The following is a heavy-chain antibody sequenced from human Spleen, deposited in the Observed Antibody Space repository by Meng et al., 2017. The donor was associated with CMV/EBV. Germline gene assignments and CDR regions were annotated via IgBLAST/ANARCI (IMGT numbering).Heavy chain of an antibody. J-gene: IGHJ4*02. V-gene: IGHV3-74*01. Sequence: GESLKISCAASGFTFSNFDMHWVRQAPGKGLVWVARINGDGSTTTYADSVKGRFTISRDNAKNTLYLQMNSLRAEDTAVYYCTRVINFHDFWNGQIYYFDYWGQGTLVTVSS. CDR2: INGDGSTT. D-gene: IGHD3-3*01. CDR3: TRVINFHDFWNGQIYYFDY. CDR1: GFTFSNFD.